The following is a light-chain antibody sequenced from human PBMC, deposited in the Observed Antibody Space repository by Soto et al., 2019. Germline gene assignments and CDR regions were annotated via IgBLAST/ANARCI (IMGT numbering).Light chain of an antibody. CDR2: DVT. V-gene: IGLV2-11*01. CDR3: CSYAGSYIPLYV. J-gene: IGLJ1*01. CDR1: SSDVGAYNY. Sequence: QSVLTQPRSVSGSPGQSVTISCTGTSSDVGAYNYVSWYQQHPGKAHKLMIYDVTKRPSGVPDRFSGSKSGNTASLTISGLQAEDEADYYCCSYAGSYIPLYVFGTGTKVTVL.